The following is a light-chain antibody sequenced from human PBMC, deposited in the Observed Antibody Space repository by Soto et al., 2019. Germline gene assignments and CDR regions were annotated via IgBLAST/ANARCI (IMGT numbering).Light chain of an antibody. J-gene: IGKJ3*01. CDR3: QQYNSYVS. Sequence: QMTQSPSTVSASVGASVTITCRADQRVYNWLAWYQQKPGKAPKLLMSNVSTLETGVSSRFRGSGFGTEFPLAITSLQPDDFGTYYCQQYNSYVSFGPGTRV. CDR1: QRVYNW. V-gene: IGKV1-5*01. CDR2: NVS.